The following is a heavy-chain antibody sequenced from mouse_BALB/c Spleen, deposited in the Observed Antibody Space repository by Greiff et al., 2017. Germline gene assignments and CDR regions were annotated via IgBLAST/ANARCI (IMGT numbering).Heavy chain of an antibody. V-gene: IGHV5-12-2*01. CDR1: GFTFSSYT. Sequence: DVKLVESGGGLVQPGGSLKLSCAASGFTFSSYTMSWVRQTPEKRLEWVAYISNGGGSTYYPDTVKGRFTISRDNAKNTLYLQMSSLKSEDTAMYYCARHEGSHDYLPWFAYWGQGTLVTVSA. D-gene: IGHD2-4*01. CDR2: ISNGGGST. J-gene: IGHJ3*01. CDR3: ARHEGSHDYLPWFAY.